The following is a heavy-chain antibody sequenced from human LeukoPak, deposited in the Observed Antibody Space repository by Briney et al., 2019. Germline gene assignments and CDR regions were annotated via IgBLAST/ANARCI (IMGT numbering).Heavy chain of an antibody. CDR3: AKDPVYTLGT. J-gene: IGHJ5*02. Sequence: GGSLRLSCAASGIAFSAHAMTWVRQAPGKGLEWVSTIRGSTAGTYYADSVRGRFIISRDESENTLYLQMNSLTAADTAVYYCAKDPVYTLGTWGQGTLVTVSS. CDR2: IRGSTAGT. CDR1: GIAFSAHA. V-gene: IGHV3-23*01. D-gene: IGHD3-16*01.